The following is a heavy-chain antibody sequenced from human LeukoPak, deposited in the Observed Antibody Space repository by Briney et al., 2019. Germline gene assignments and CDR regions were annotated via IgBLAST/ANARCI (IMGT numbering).Heavy chain of an antibody. CDR1: GFIFGDFY. Sequence: GGSLRLSCTASGFIFGDFYVSLVRQAPGKGLEWVGLIRSKAYGGTTENAASVKGRFTISRDDSRGIAYLQMNSLKTEDTAVYYCTRFLAGSYYNGFDYWGQGTLVTVSS. V-gene: IGHV3-49*04. CDR3: TRFLAGSYYNGFDY. D-gene: IGHD3-10*01. J-gene: IGHJ5*01. CDR2: IRSKAYGGTT.